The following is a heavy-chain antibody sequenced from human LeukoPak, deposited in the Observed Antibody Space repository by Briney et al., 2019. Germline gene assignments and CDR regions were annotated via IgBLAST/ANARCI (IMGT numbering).Heavy chain of an antibody. J-gene: IGHJ4*02. D-gene: IGHD1-26*01. CDR1: GYTFTGYY. Sequence: ASVKVSCKASGYTFTGYYMHWVRQAPGQGLEWMGWIIPNSGGTNYAQKFQGRVTMTRDTSISTAYMELSRLRSDDTAVYYCAFSVGATMGFDYWGQGTLVTISS. CDR3: AFSVGATMGFDY. V-gene: IGHV1-2*02. CDR2: IIPNSGGT.